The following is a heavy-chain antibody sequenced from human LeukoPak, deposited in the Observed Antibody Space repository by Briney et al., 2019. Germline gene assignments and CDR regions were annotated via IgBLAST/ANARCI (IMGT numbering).Heavy chain of an antibody. J-gene: IGHJ4*02. V-gene: IGHV4-59*01. CDR1: GGSISSYY. CDR3: ARGGHTGIQLWSIDY. D-gene: IGHD5-18*01. Sequence: SETLSLTCTVSGGSISSYYWSWIRQPPGKGLEWIGYIYYSGSTNYNPSLKSRVTISVDTSKNQFSLKLSSVTAADTAVSYFARGGHTGIQLWSIDYWGQGTLVTVSS. CDR2: IYYSGST.